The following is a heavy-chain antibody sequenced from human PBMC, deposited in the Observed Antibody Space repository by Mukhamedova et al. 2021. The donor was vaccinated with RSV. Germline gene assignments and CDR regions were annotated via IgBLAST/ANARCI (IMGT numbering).Heavy chain of an antibody. Sequence: TSLKTRLTISKDTSKNQVVLTMTNMDPVDTATYYCARMREGTGSFDYWGQGTLVTVSS. V-gene: IGHV2-70*01. J-gene: IGHJ4*02. D-gene: IGHD2-8*02. CDR3: ARMREGTGSFDY.